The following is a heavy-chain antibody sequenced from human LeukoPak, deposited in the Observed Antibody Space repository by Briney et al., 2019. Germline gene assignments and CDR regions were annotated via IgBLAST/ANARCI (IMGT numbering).Heavy chain of an antibody. Sequence: PGGSLGLSCTASGFTFSNYAISWVRQAPGKGLEWVSHISGSGGSTYYAGSVKGRFTISRDNSKNTLYLQMNSLRAEDTAVYYCAKEPFYSNYAGMDVWGQGTTVTVSS. D-gene: IGHD4-11*01. J-gene: IGHJ6*02. V-gene: IGHV3-23*01. CDR1: GFTFSNYA. CDR3: AKEPFYSNYAGMDV. CDR2: ISGSGGST.